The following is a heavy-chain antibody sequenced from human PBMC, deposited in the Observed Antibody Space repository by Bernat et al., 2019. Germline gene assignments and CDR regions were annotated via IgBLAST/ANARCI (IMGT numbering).Heavy chain of an antibody. D-gene: IGHD6-19*01. CDR1: GFTFDDYG. CDR2: INWNGGST. CDR3: CRSSGPLAPYGMDV. J-gene: IGHJ6*02. Sequence: EVQLVESGGGVVRPGGSLRLSCAASGFTFDDYGMSWVRQAPGKWLEWVSGINWNGGSTGYADSVKGRFTITRDNAKNSLYLQMNSLRAEDTALYYCCRSSGPLAPYGMDVWGQGTTVTVSS. V-gene: IGHV3-20*04.